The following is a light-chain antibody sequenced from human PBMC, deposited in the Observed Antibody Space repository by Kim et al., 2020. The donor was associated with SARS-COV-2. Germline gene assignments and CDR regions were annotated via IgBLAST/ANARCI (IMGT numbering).Light chain of an antibody. CDR3: NSRDSSGNHLV. CDR1: SLRRYY. Sequence: SSELTQDPAVSVALGQTVRITCQGDSLRRYYASWYQQKPGQAPVLVISGKNNRPSGIPHRFSGSSSGNTASLTITGAQAEDEADYYCNSRDSSGNHLVFGTGTKVTVL. V-gene: IGLV3-19*01. CDR2: GKN. J-gene: IGLJ1*01.